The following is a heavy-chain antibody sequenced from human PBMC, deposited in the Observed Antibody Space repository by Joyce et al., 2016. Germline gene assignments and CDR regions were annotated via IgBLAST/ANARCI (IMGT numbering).Heavy chain of an antibody. CDR3: ARDIHYYNSSGYYWGAFDI. J-gene: IGHJ3*02. CDR2: ISAHHGNT. Sequence: QVQLVQSESEVKKPGASVEVSCKASGYIFTTYGISWVRQAPGQGFEWMGWISAHHGNTTYAQKFQGRVTMTIDTSTSTAYMELESLRSDDTAVYYCARDIHYYNSSGYYWGAFDIWGQGTMVSVSS. D-gene: IGHD3-22*01. CDR1: GYIFTTYG. V-gene: IGHV1-18*01.